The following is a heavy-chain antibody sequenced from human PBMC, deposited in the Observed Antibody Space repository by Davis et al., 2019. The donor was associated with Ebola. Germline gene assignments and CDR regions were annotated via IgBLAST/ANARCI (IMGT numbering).Heavy chain of an antibody. CDR2: TYSGGST. CDR1: GFTVSSNY. V-gene: IGHV3-66*01. CDR3: ARSVGYCISTSCSWFDP. Sequence: GESLKISCAASGFTVSSNYMSWVRQAPGKGLEWVSVTYSGGSTYYADSVKGRFTISRDNSKNTLYLQMNSLRAEDTAVYYCARSVGYCISTSCSWFDPWGQGTLVTVSS. J-gene: IGHJ5*02. D-gene: IGHD2-2*01.